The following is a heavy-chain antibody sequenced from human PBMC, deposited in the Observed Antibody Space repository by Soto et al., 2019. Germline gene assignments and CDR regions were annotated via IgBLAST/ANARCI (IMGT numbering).Heavy chain of an antibody. CDR2: MNPNSGDT. CDR3: ARVGGNWNDDYFDQ. Sequence: QVQLVQSGAEVKKPGASVKVSCKASGYTFTNHDINWVRQTTGQGLEWMGWMNPNSGDTGYAQKFQGRVTMTRDTSIRTAYMELSNLRSDDTAVYYCARVGGNWNDDYFDQWGQGALVTVSS. CDR1: GYTFTNHD. D-gene: IGHD1-1*01. J-gene: IGHJ4*02. V-gene: IGHV1-8*01.